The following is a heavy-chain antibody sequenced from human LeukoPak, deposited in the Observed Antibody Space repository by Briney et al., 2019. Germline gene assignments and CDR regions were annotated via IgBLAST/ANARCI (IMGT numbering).Heavy chain of an antibody. CDR3: ATSQWPSGWFDP. CDR1: GGSISSYY. Sequence: SETLSLTCTVSGGSISSYYWSWIRQPPGKGLEWIGYIYYSGSTNYNPSLKSRATISVDTSKNQFSLKLSSVTAADTAVYYCATSQWPSGWFDPWGQGTLVTVSS. J-gene: IGHJ5*02. V-gene: IGHV4-59*08. CDR2: IYYSGST. D-gene: IGHD2-8*01.